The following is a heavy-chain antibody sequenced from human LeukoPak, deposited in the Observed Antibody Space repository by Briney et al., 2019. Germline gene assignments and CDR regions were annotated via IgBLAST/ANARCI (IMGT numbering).Heavy chain of an antibody. Sequence: PGGSLRLSCAASGFTFSSYSMNWVRQAPGKGLEWVSYISSSSSTIYYADSVKGRFTISRDNAKNSLYLQMNRLRAEDTAVYYCARDEVYYYDSSGYRYTYFDYWGQGTLVTVSS. CDR1: GFTFSSYS. J-gene: IGHJ4*02. CDR2: ISSSSSTI. V-gene: IGHV3-48*01. CDR3: ARDEVYYYDSSGYRYTYFDY. D-gene: IGHD3-22*01.